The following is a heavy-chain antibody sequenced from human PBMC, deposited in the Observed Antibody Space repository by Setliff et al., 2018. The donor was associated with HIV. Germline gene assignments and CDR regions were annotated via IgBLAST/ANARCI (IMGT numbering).Heavy chain of an antibody. CDR2: ISSSSSYI. V-gene: IGHV3-21*01. CDR3: ARAAKPGYSSSWYRPNPSPTDY. Sequence: PGESLKISCAASGFAFSFYAMNWVRQAPGKGLEWVSSISSSSSYIYYADSVKGRFTISRDNAKNSLYLQMNSLRAEDTAVYYCARAAKPGYSSSWYRPNPSPTDYWGQGTLVTVSS. CDR1: GFAFSFYA. D-gene: IGHD6-13*01. J-gene: IGHJ4*02.